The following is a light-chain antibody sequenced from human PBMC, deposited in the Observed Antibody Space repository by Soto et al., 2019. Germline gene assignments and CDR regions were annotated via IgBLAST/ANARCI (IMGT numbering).Light chain of an antibody. CDR1: SSDVGTYNL. CDR2: EGG. Sequence: QSVLTQPASVSGSPGQSIALSCTGTSSDVGTYNLVSWYQQHPGKAPKLLISEGGKRPSGVSDRFSGSKSGNTASLTISGLQAEDEADYYCCSFAAGNTYVFGTGTKATDL. CDR3: CSFAAGNTYV. V-gene: IGLV2-23*01. J-gene: IGLJ1*01.